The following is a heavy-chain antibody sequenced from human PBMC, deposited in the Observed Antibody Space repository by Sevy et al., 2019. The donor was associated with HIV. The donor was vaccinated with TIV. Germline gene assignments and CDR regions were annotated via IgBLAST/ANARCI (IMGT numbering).Heavy chain of an antibody. J-gene: IGHJ4*02. V-gene: IGHV3-7*01. CDR3: VRGNAAGH. CDR1: GFTFSSSR. CDR2: IKQDGSET. D-gene: IGHD6-13*01. Sequence: GGSLRLSCGASGFTFSSSRMSWVRQAPGKGLEWVANIKQDGSETYYVDSVKGRFTISRDNAKNSLYLQMHSLRVEDTAVYYCVRGNAAGHWGQGTLVTVSS.